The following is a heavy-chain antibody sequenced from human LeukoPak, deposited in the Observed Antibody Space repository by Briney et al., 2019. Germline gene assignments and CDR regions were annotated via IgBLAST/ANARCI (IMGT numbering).Heavy chain of an antibody. CDR2: ISAYNGNT. V-gene: IGHV1-18*01. J-gene: IGHJ4*02. Sequence: GASVKVSCKASGYTFTSYGISWVRQAPGQGLEWMGWISAYNGNTNYARKLQGRVTMTTDTSTSTAYMELRSLRSDDTAVYYCAREGGYCSSTSCQRSFFDYWGQGTLVTVSS. CDR3: AREGGYCSSTSCQRSFFDY. D-gene: IGHD2-2*01. CDR1: GYTFTSYG.